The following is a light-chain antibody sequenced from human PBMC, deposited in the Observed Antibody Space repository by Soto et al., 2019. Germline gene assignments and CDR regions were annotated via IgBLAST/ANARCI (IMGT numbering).Light chain of an antibody. J-gene: IGKJ4*01. Sequence: EIVLTQSPGTLSLSPGERATLSCRASQRITNNYLAWYQQKPGRAHRLLIYGASSRATGIPDRFIGSGSGTDFTLTISRLEPEDYAMYYCQQYGYLVTFGGGTKVEIK. V-gene: IGKV3-20*01. CDR2: GAS. CDR3: QQYGYLVT. CDR1: QRITNNY.